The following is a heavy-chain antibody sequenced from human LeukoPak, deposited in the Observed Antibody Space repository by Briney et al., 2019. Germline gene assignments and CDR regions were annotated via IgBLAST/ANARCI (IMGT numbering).Heavy chain of an antibody. J-gene: IGHJ4*02. Sequence: SETLSLTCTVSGGSISSSSYYWGWIRQPPGKGLEWIGSIYYSGSTYYNPSLKSRVTISVDTSKNQFSLKLSSVTAADTAVYYCARDTKGVGARAYYFDYWGQGTLVTVSS. CDR2: IYYSGST. CDR3: ARDTKGVGARAYYFDY. V-gene: IGHV4-39*07. CDR1: GGSISSSSYY. D-gene: IGHD1-26*01.